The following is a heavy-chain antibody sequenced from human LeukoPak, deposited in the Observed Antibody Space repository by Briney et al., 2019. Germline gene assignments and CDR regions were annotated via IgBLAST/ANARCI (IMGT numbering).Heavy chain of an antibody. J-gene: IGHJ6*02. CDR2: INPNSGDT. D-gene: IGHD3-16*01. Sequence: ASVKVYCKASGYSFTGYFMQWVRQAPGQGLEGMGWINPNSGDTNYAQKFQGRVTMTRDTSISTAYMELSRLRSDDAAVYYCARRFYYAMDVWGQGTTVTVSS. CDR1: GYSFTGYF. V-gene: IGHV1-2*02. CDR3: ARRFYYAMDV.